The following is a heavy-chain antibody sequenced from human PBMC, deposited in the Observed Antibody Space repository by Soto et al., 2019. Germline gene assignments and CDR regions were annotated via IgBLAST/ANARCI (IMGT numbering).Heavy chain of an antibody. Sequence: EVRLLESGGGLVQPGGSLRVSCAASGFAFNTYAMTWVRQAPGKGLEWVSSVGGGDETYYADSVTGRFTISRDDSKSTVFLQMNSLRAEDTAVYYCATDRMSYNSVCDPFDVWGQGTLVTVSS. CDR1: GFAFNTYA. D-gene: IGHD3-10*01. V-gene: IGHV3-23*01. CDR3: ATDRMSYNSVCDPFDV. CDR2: SVGGGDET. J-gene: IGHJ3*01.